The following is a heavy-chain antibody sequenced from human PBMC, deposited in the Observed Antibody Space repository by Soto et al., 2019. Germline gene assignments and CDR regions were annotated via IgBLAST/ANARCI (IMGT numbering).Heavy chain of an antibody. CDR3: ARHPAGLRYFDY. CDR2: IYYNGIT. J-gene: IGHJ4*02. Sequence: SXTLCLTCSVSDGSISIPAYYWGWIRQPPGKGLEWIASIYYNGITYYGPSLKSRVTISIDTSKNQFSLKMTSLTAADTAVYYCARHPAGLRYFDYWGPGTLVTVSS. CDR1: DGSISIPAYY. V-gene: IGHV4-39*01. D-gene: IGHD3-9*01.